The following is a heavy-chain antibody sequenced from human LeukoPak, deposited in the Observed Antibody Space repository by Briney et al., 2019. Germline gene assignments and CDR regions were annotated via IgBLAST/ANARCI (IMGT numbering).Heavy chain of an antibody. J-gene: IGHJ4*02. CDR1: GYTFTSYY. Sequence: RASVKVSCKASGYTFTSYYMHWVRQAPGQGLEWMGIINPSGGSTSYAQKFQGRVTMTRDMSTSTVYMELSSLRSEDTAVYYCARGERRTIPTRQYYYGSGHPAAFDYWGQGTLVTVSS. V-gene: IGHV1-46*01. CDR3: ARGERRTIPTRQYYYGSGHPAAFDY. CDR2: INPSGGST. D-gene: IGHD3-10*01.